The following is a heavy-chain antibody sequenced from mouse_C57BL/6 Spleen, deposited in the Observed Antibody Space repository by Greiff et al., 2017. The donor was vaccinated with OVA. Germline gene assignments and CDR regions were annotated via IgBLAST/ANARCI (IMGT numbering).Heavy chain of an antibody. CDR1: GYTFTNYW. J-gene: IGHJ2*01. D-gene: IGHD1-1*01. CDR2: IYPGGGYT. V-gene: IGHV1-63*01. Sequence: VQLQQSGAELVRPGTSVKMSCKASGYTFTNYWIGWAKQRPGHGLEWIGDIYPGGGYTNYNEKFKGKATLTADKSSSTAYMQFSSLTSEDSAIYYCAREGGSSLYYFDYWGQGTTLTVSS. CDR3: AREGGSSLYYFDY.